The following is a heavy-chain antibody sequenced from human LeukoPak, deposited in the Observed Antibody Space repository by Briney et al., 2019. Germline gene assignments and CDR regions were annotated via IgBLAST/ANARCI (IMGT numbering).Heavy chain of an antibody. CDR3: ARPRGGEYYFEY. V-gene: IGHV3-48*03. D-gene: IGHD2-15*01. CDR1: GFTFSSYE. J-gene: IGHJ4*02. CDR2: ISSSGSSI. Sequence: GGSLRLSCAVSGFTFSSYEANWVRQAPGKGLEWVSHISSSGSSIYYADSVKGRFTISRDNARNSLYLQMNSLRAEDTAVYYCARPRGGEYYFEYWGQGTLVTVSS.